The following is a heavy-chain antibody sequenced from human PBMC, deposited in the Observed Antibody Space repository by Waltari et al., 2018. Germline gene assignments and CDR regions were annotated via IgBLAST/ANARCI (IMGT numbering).Heavy chain of an antibody. J-gene: IGHJ4*02. V-gene: IGHV1-69*01. Sequence: QLQLVLSGVEVKKPGSPLRVSCRASGAPFGSTAISWGRQAPGQGLEWMGGIIHMLGTANYEQKFQGRVTSNADESTSTAYMELSSLRAEDTAVYYCARDLGIAAAGGDYWGQGTLVTVSS. CDR3: ARDLGIAAAGGDY. CDR1: GAPFGSTA. D-gene: IGHD6-13*01. CDR2: IIHMLGTA.